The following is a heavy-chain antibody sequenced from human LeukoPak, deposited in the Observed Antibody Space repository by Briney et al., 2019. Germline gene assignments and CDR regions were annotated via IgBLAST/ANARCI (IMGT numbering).Heavy chain of an antibody. D-gene: IGHD6-6*01. Sequence: SVKVSCKASGGTFSSYAISWVRQAPGQGLGWMGRIIPILGIANYAQKFQGRVTVTADKSTSTAYMELSSLRSEDTAVYYCARDDGGSSSGFNNWFDPWGQGTLVTVSS. CDR3: ARDDGGSSSGFNNWFDP. J-gene: IGHJ5*02. CDR2: IIPILGIA. V-gene: IGHV1-69*04. CDR1: GGTFSSYA.